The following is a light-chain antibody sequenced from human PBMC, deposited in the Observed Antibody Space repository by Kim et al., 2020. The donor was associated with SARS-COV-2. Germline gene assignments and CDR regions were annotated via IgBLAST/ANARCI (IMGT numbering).Light chain of an antibody. V-gene: IGLV3-19*01. Sequence: SSELTQDPAVSVALGQTVRITCQGDSLRSYDASWYQQKPGQAPVLVIYGKNNRPSGITDRFSGSSSGNTAALTITGAQAEDEADYYCNSRDSSGNHLVFGGGTKLTVL. CDR2: GKN. J-gene: IGLJ3*02. CDR3: NSRDSSGNHLV. CDR1: SLRSYD.